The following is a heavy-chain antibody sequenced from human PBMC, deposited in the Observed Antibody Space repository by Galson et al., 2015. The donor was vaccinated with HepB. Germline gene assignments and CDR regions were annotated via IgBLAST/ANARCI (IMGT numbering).Heavy chain of an antibody. CDR1: GGSISSSNW. CDR2: IYHSGST. J-gene: IGHJ5*02. V-gene: IGHV4-4*02. CDR3: ARDPTGGWFDP. D-gene: IGHD7-27*01. Sequence: SETLSLTCAVSGGSISSSNWWSWVRQPPGKGLEWIGEIYHSGSTNYNPSLKSRVTISVDTSKNQFSLKLSSVTTADTAVYYCARDPTGGWFDPWGQGTLVTVPS.